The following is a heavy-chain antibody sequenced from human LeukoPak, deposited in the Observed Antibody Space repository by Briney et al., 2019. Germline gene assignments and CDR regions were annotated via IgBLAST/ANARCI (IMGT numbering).Heavy chain of an antibody. CDR2: FDPEDGKT. CDR1: GYTLTELS. V-gene: IGHV1-24*01. CDR3: AAKYYYDSSGDY. J-gene: IGHJ4*02. Sequence: ASVKVSCKVSGYTLTELSMHWVRQAPGKGLEWMGGFDPEDGKTIYAQKFRGRVTMTEDTSTDTAYMELSSLRSEDTAVYYCAAKYYYDSSGDYWGQGTLVTVSS. D-gene: IGHD3-22*01.